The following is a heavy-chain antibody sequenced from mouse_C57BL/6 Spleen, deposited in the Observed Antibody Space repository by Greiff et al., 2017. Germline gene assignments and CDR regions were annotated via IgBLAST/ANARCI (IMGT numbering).Heavy chain of an antibody. V-gene: IGHV3-6*01. Sequence: ESGPGLVKPSQSLSLTCSVTGYSITSGYYWNWIRQFPGNKLEWMGYISYDGSNNYNPSLKNRISITRYTSKNQFFLKLNSVTTEDTATYYCASHYDSLDYWGQGTTLTVSS. CDR2: ISYDGSN. J-gene: IGHJ2*01. D-gene: IGHD2-4*01. CDR3: ASHYDSLDY. CDR1: GYSITSGYY.